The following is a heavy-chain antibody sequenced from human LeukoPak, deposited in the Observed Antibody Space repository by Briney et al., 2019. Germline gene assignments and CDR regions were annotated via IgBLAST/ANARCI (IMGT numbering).Heavy chain of an antibody. J-gene: IGHJ4*02. V-gene: IGHV3-23*01. CDR2: ISGSDGDT. D-gene: IGHD1-1*01. CDR1: GFTFSRYT. Sequence: GGSLRLSCTASGFTFSRYTMSLVRQAPGKGLEWVSGISGSDGDTFHADSVKGRFTISRDNSKNSLYLQMNSLRAEDTAVYYCERKGTHRATVDYWGQGTLVTVSS. CDR3: ERKGTHRATVDY.